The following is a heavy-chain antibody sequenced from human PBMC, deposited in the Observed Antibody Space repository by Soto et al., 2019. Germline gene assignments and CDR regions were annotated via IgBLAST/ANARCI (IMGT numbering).Heavy chain of an antibody. D-gene: IGHD6-13*01. Sequence: SETLSLTCTVSGGSMRNYFWTWIRQPPGKGLEWIGYIHYSGTTSFFPSYNPSLRSRVTISEDTSKNQFSLKLLSVTTADTAVYFCAAGEASSRNLAPYYLDFWGQGTLVTVST. CDR2: IHYSGTT. V-gene: IGHV4-59*01. J-gene: IGHJ4*02. CDR3: AAGEASSRNLAPYYLDF. CDR1: GGSMRNYF.